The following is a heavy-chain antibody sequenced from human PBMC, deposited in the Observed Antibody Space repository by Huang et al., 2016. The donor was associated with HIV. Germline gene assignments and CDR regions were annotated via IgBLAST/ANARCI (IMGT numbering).Heavy chain of an antibody. CDR2: IYWDDND. V-gene: IGHV2-5*02. D-gene: IGHD3-10*01. CDR1: GFSLSNSEVA. J-gene: IGHJ4*02. CDR3: VHRLSIVRGVHQNYFDH. Sequence: QITLKESGPTLVNPTQTLTLTCTFSGFSLSNSEVAVGWVRQPPGKALEWLALIYWDDNDRYSPSLKRRLTITKDSSKNQVVLTMTNMDPVDTGTYFCVHRLSIVRGVHQNYFDHWGQGTLVTVSS.